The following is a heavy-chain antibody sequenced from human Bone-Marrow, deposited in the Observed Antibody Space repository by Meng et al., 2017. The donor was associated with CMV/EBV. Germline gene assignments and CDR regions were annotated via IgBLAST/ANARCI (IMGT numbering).Heavy chain of an antibody. J-gene: IGHJ4*02. D-gene: IGHD1-26*01. CDR2: IIPILGIA. CDR1: GYTFTSYY. V-gene: IGHV1-69*10. Sequence: SVKVSCEASGYTFTSYYMHWVRQAPGQGLEWMGGIIPILGIANYAQKFQGRVTITADKSTSTAYMELSSLRSEDTAVYYCARDSSGSYYGHWGQGTLVTVSS. CDR3: ARDSSGSYYGH.